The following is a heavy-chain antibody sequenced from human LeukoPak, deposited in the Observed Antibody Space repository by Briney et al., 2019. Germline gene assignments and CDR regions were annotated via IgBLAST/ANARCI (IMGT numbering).Heavy chain of an antibody. D-gene: IGHD3-22*01. CDR3: ARGLHFRVYDSSDYYPY. CDR2: ISDDGSNK. CDR1: GFTFSSYG. J-gene: IGHJ4*02. Sequence: GSLRLSCAASGFTFSSYGMHWVRQAPGKGLEWVAVISDDGSNKYYADSVKGRFTISRDNSKNTLYLQMNSLRAEDTAVYYCARGLHFRVYDSSDYYPYWGQGTLVTVSS. V-gene: IGHV3-30*03.